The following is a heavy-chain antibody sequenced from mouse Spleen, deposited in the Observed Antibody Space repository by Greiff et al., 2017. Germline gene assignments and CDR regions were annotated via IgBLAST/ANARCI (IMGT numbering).Heavy chain of an antibody. V-gene: IGHV5-9*04. CDR2: ISSGGGNT. J-gene: IGHJ2*01. CDR3: ASLHWDGYYFDY. Sequence: EVKLVESGGGLVKRGGSLKLSCAASGFTFSSYAMSWVRQTPEKRLEWVATISSGGGNTYYPDSVKGRFTISRDNAKNTLYLQMSSLKSEDTAMYYCASLHWDGYYFDYWGQGTTLTVSS. D-gene: IGHD4-1*01. CDR1: GFTFSSYA.